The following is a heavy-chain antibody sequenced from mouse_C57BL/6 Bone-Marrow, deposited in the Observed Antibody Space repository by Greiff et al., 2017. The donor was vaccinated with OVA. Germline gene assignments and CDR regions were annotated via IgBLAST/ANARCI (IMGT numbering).Heavy chain of an antibody. Sequence: QVQLQQSGAELVKPGASVKLSCKASGYTFTSYGMHWVKQRPGQGLEWIGMIHPNSGSPKYNEKFKSKATLTVDKSSSTVYLQRMSLTSEDSAVYYSAKEYYGSSPACFADWGQGTLVTVSA. D-gene: IGHD1-1*01. CDR3: AKEYYGSSPACFAD. J-gene: IGHJ3*01. V-gene: IGHV1-64*01. CDR1: GYTFTSYG. CDR2: IHPNSGSP.